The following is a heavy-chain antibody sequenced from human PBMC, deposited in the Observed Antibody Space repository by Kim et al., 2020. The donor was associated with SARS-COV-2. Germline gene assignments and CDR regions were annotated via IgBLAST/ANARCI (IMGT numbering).Heavy chain of an antibody. D-gene: IGHD2-2*01. V-gene: IGHV3-30-3*01. CDR1: GFTFTDYA. CDR2: ISYDGSSK. J-gene: IGHJ5*02. CDR3: ARGCSTTCPSP. Sequence: GGSLRLSCAVSGFTFTDYAMHWVRQAPGKGLEWVAVISYDGSSKNYADSVKGRFTVSRDTSKNTLYLQMNSLRAEDTAMYYCARGCSTTCPSPWGQGTLVTVSS.